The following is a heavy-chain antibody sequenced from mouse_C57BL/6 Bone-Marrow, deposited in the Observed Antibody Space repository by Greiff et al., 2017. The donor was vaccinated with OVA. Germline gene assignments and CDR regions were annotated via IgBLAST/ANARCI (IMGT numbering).Heavy chain of an antibody. Sequence: QVQLKESGAELARPGASVKLSCKASGYTFTSYGISWVKQRTGQGLEWIGEIYPRSGNTYYNEKFKGKATLTADKSSSTAYMELRSLTSEDSAVYFCARGRIFYGNYFYALDYWGQRTSGTVSS. CDR1: GYTFTSYG. V-gene: IGHV1-81*01. CDR3: ARGRIFYGNYFYALDY. D-gene: IGHD2-1*01. CDR2: IYPRSGNT. J-gene: IGHJ4*01.